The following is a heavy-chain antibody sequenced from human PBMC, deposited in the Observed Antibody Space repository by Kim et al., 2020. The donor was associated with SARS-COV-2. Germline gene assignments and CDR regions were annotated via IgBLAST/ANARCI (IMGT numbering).Heavy chain of an antibody. CDR3: AKPDFAQMVRAPWGMDV. J-gene: IGHJ6*02. V-gene: IGHV3-30*18. Sequence: GGSLRLSCAASGFTFSSYGMHWVRQAPGKGLEWVAVISYDGSNKYYADSVKGRFTISRDNSKNTLYLQMNSLRAEDTAVYYCAKPDFAQMVRAPWGMDVWGQGTTVTVSS. CDR2: ISYDGSNK. CDR1: GFTFSSYG. D-gene: IGHD3-10*01.